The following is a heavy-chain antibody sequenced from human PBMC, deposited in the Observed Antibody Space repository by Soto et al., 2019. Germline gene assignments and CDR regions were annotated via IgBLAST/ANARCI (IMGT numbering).Heavy chain of an antibody. V-gene: IGHV3-53*01. Sequence: GGSLRLSCAVSGFTVSNTYMSWVRQAPGKGLEWISVIYRGLATYYADSVKGRFTISRDDSRNTVYLQMNSLTTEDTALYFCARDRSDSSRADSFDIWGPGTMVTLSS. CDR3: ARDRSDSSRADSFDI. CDR1: GFTVSNTY. D-gene: IGHD6-25*01. CDR2: IYRGLAT. J-gene: IGHJ3*02.